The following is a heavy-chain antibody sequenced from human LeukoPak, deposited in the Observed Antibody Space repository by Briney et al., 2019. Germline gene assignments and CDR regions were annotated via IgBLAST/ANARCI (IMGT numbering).Heavy chain of an antibody. CDR2: ISSSSLYI. CDR1: GFTFSSYS. V-gene: IGHV3-21*01. Sequence: GGSLRLSCAASGFTFSSYSMNWVRQAPGKALEWVSSISSSSLYIYYADSVRGRFTISRDNAKSSLYLQMNSLRAEDTAVYYCASEQSGNYYRPFDSWGQGTLVTVSS. J-gene: IGHJ4*02. CDR3: ASEQSGNYYRPFDS. D-gene: IGHD1-26*01.